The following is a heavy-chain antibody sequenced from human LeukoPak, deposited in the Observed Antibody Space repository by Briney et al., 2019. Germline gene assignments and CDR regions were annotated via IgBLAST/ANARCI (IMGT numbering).Heavy chain of an antibody. CDR2: INHSGGT. Sequence: PSETLSLTCAVYGESFSEYYWSWIRQPPGKGLEWIERINHSGGTNYHPSLKTRVTISLDTSKNQVSLKLRSVTAADTAVYYCAFEGPVSGYAFDPWGQGALVAVSS. J-gene: IGHJ5*02. V-gene: IGHV4-34*01. CDR1: GESFSEYY. CDR3: AFEGPVSGYAFDP. D-gene: IGHD5-12*01.